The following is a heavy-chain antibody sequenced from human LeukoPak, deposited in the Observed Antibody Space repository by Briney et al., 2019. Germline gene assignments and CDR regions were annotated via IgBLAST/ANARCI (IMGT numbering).Heavy chain of an antibody. J-gene: IGHJ6*02. CDR2: ISYDGSNK. CDR1: GFTFSSYA. CDR3: ATHSGYDFYYYYVMDV. V-gene: IGHV3-30*14. D-gene: IGHD5-12*01. Sequence: GGSLRLSCAASGFTFSSYAMHWVRQAPGKGLEWVAVISYDGSNKYYADSVKGRFTISRDNSKNTLYLQMNSLRDEDTAVYYCATHSGYDFYYYYVMDVWGQGTTVTVSS.